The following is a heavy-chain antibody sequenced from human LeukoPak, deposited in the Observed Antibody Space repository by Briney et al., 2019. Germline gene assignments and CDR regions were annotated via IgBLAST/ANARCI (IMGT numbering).Heavy chain of an antibody. CDR1: GGTFSNYA. D-gene: IGHD5-18*01. V-gene: IGHV1-69*04. Sequence: ASVKVSCKASGGTFSNYAINWVRQAPGQGLEWMGRITPILDLINYAQKFQGRVTITADKSTSTGYMDVTGLRSDDTAVYYCARGRGSRTGYNGAYLDYWGQGTLVTVSS. J-gene: IGHJ4*02. CDR2: ITPILDLI. CDR3: ARGRGSRTGYNGAYLDY.